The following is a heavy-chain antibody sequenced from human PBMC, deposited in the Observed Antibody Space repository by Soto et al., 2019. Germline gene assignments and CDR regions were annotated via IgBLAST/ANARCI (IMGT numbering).Heavy chain of an antibody. Sequence: QVHLVQSGAEVKNPGASVKVSCKASGYSFTRYGIGWERQAPGQGLEWMGWINTYNGNTNYAQNVQGRVTLTTDTSTSTAYMELRSLRSNDTAIYYCAMVDVYVTPSPQDVWGQGTTVIVSS. CDR1: GYSFTRYG. D-gene: IGHD3-16*01. CDR2: INTYNGNT. CDR3: AMVDVYVTPSPQDV. J-gene: IGHJ6*02. V-gene: IGHV1-18*01.